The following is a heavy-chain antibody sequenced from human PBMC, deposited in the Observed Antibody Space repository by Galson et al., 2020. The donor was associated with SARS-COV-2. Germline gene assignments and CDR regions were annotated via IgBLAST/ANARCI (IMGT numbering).Heavy chain of an antibody. D-gene: IGHD6-13*01. CDR2: IYYSGST. CDR3: ARDLGSSSWGAFDI. CDR1: GRSVSSGSYY. J-gene: IGHJ3*02. Sequence: SETLSLTCTVSGRSVSSGSYYWSRIRQPPGKGLEWIGYIYYSGSTNYNPSLKSRVTISVDTSKNQFSLKLGAVTAADTAVYYCARDLGSSSWGAFDIWGQGTMVTVSS. V-gene: IGHV4-61*01.